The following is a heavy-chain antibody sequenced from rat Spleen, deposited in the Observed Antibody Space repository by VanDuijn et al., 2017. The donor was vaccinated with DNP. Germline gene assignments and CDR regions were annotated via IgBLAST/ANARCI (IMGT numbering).Heavy chain of an antibody. J-gene: IGHJ2*01. CDR1: GFTFSDYY. CDR3: SSLNSAIFDY. CDR2: ISYEGSGT. D-gene: IGHD4-3*01. Sequence: EVRLVESGGGLVQPGRSLKLSCAASGFTFSDYYMAWVRQAPKKGLEWVASISYEGSGTYYGDSVKGRFTISRDNAKSTLYLQMNSVRSEDTAPYYCSSLNSAIFDYWGQEVMVTVSS. V-gene: IGHV5-22*01.